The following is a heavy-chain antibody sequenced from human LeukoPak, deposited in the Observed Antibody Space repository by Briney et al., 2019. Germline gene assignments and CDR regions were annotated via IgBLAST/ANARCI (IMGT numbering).Heavy chain of an antibody. CDR2: ISAYNGNT. D-gene: IGHD5-24*01. CDR3: ARVTEMATGGFWFDP. CDR1: GYTFTSYG. J-gene: IGHJ5*02. V-gene: IGHV1-18*01. Sequence: ASVKVSCKASGYTFTSYGISWVRQAPGQGLEWMGWISAYNGNTNYAQKLQGRVTMTTDTSTSTAYMELRSLRSYDTAVYYCARVTEMATGGFWFDPWGQGTLVTVSS.